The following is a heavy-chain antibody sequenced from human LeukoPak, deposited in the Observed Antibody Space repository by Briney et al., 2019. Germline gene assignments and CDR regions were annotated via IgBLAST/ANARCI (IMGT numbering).Heavy chain of an antibody. CDR2: ISSTGSYI. Sequence: NAGGSLRLSCEASGFIFNSYGMNWVRQALGRGLEWVSSISSTGSYIFYADSVKGRFTISRDDAKNSVYLQMNTLRAENTGIYYCARSEGGSENYWGQGILVAVSS. CDR3: ARSEGGSENY. J-gene: IGHJ4*02. D-gene: IGHD1-26*01. V-gene: IGHV3-21*01. CDR1: GFIFNSYG.